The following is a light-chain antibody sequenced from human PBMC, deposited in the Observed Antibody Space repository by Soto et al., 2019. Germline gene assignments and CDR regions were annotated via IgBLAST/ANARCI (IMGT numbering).Light chain of an antibody. CDR1: SSNIGTNY. CDR3: AAWDDSLSGLAV. J-gene: IGLJ7*01. V-gene: IGLV1-47*01. Sequence: QSVLTQPPSASGTPGQTVTISCSGSSSNIGTNYVYWYQQLPGTAPKLLIYANNQRPSGVPDRFSGSKSGTSASLAISGLRSEDEADDYCAAWDDSLSGLAVFGGGTQLTVL. CDR2: ANN.